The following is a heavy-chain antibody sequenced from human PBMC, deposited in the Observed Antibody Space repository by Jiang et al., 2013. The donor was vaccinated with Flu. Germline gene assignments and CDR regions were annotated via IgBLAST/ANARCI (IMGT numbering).Heavy chain of an antibody. CDR3: ARVTAMVRGVSYNWFDP. CDR2: IIPILGIA. J-gene: IGHJ5*02. V-gene: IGHV1-69*02. D-gene: IGHD3-10*01. Sequence: GAEVKKPGSSVKVSCKASGGTFSSYTISWVRQAPGQGLEWMGRIIPILGIANYAQKFQGRVTITADKSTSTAYMELSSLRSEDTAVYYCARVTAMVRGVSYNWFDPWGQGTLVTVSS. CDR1: GGTFSSYT.